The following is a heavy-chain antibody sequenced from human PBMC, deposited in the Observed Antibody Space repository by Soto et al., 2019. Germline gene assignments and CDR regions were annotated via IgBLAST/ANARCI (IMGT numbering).Heavy chain of an antibody. V-gene: IGHV1-69*02. D-gene: IGHD6-13*01. CDR1: GGTFSSYT. J-gene: IGHJ5*02. Sequence: SVKVSCKASGGTFSSYTISWVRQAPGQVLECMVRIIPILGISNYXXKFQGRVXXTSDESTSTAXMELSXRRSEDTAVYYCARTSDSRIFDPWRQGTLVTVSS. CDR2: IIPILGIS. CDR3: ARTSDSRIFDP.